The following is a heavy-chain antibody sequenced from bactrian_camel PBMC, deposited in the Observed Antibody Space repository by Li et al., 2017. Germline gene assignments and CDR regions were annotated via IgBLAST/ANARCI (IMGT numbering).Heavy chain of an antibody. J-gene: IGHJ6*01. CDR2: IDHDGIT. CDR3: AAVVACDSVDNWVRSAEPDFGF. V-gene: IGHV3S67*01. D-gene: IGHD8*01. CDR1: GYTFNTY. Sequence: DVQLVESGGGSVQAGGSLRLSCAVSGYTFNTYSWFRQAPGLEREGVAAIDHDGITSYAESVKGRFTISEDNAKNTLYLQMNSLKAEDTDMYYCAAVVACDSVDNWVRSAEPDFGFWGQGTQVT.